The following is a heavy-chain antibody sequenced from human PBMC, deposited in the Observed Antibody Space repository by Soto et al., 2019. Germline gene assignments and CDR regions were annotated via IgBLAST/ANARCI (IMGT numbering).Heavy chain of an antibody. CDR3: ARRLKDDSGSSPYSSAFDV. CDR1: GYRFTSYW. D-gene: IGHD3-3*01. J-gene: IGHJ6*02. CDR2: IFPSDSDT. V-gene: IGHV5-51*01. Sequence: GESLKISCRTSGYRFTSYWIAWVRQMPGKGLEWMGIIFPSDSDTRYSPSFQGQVTISVDTSTSTAYMQWNSLKASDSAMYYCARRLKDDSGSSPYSSAFDVWGRGTTVTVS.